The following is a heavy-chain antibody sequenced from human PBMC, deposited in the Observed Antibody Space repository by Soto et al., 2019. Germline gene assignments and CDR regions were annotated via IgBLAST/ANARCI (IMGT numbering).Heavy chain of an antibody. CDR2: ISVYKGKT. V-gene: IGHV1-18*04. D-gene: IGHD6-13*01. Sequence: ASVKVSCKATGYTFSNYGISWVRQVPGQGLEWMGWISVYKGKTSYAQKFQGRVIMTTDTSTSTAYMELRTLRSDDTAVYYCARDHIIPAVGTLDYWGQGTMVTVSS. CDR1: GYTFSNYG. J-gene: IGHJ4*02. CDR3: ARDHIIPAVGTLDY.